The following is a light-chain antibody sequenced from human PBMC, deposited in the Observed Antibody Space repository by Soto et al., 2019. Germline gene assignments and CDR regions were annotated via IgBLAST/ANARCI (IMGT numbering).Light chain of an antibody. CDR1: QSISNY. Sequence: DIHMTQSPSSLSDSVGDRVTIPCRASQSISNYLNWYQQKPGKAPNLLIYIASNLHSGVPSRFSGSGSGTDFTLTVNSLQPEDFATYYCQQGYSSAITFGQGTRLEI. CDR3: QQGYSSAIT. J-gene: IGKJ5*01. V-gene: IGKV1-39*01. CDR2: IAS.